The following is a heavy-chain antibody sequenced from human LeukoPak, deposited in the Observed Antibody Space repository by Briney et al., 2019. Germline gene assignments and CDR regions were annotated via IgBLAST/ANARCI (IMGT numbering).Heavy chain of an antibody. V-gene: IGHV3-33*08. CDR3: VGAPYYYASGTFSPFDY. CDR2: IWNDGSNK. Sequence: GGSLRLSCAASGFTFSSYGMHWVRQAPGKGLEWVAVIWNDGSNKYYADSVKGRFTISRDNSKNTLYLQMNTLRAEDTAMYFCVGAPYYYASGTFSPFDYWGQGTLVTVSS. D-gene: IGHD3-10*01. J-gene: IGHJ4*02. CDR1: GFTFSSYG.